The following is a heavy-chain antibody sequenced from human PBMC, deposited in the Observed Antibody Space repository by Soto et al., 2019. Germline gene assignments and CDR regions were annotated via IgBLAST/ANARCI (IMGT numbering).Heavy chain of an antibody. CDR3: ARVKRGYYGSGSLLGWFDP. D-gene: IGHD3-10*01. Sequence: QVQLQQWGAGLLKPSETLSLTCAVYGGSFSGYYWSWIRQPPGKGLEWVGEINHSGSTNYNPSLKRRVTISVDTSKNQFSLKLSSVTAADTAVYYCARVKRGYYGSGSLLGWFDPWGQGTLVTVSS. CDR2: INHSGST. CDR1: GGSFSGYY. J-gene: IGHJ5*02. V-gene: IGHV4-34*01.